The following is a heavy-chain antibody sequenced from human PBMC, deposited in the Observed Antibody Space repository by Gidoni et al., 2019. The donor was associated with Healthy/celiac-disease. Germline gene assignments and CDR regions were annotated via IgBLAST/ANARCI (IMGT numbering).Heavy chain of an antibody. CDR2: IRPNLGIA. CDR3: ARDVHSEYYDMLTGYSDPY. CDR1: GGTFSSYA. V-gene: IGHV1-69*09. D-gene: IGHD3-9*01. Sequence: QVQLVQSGAEVKKPGSSVKVSCKASGGTFSSYAISWVRQAPGQGLEWMGRIRPNLGIANYAQKFQGRVTITADKSTSTAFMELSSLRSEDTAVYYCARDVHSEYYDMLTGYSDPYWGQGTLVTVSS. J-gene: IGHJ4*02.